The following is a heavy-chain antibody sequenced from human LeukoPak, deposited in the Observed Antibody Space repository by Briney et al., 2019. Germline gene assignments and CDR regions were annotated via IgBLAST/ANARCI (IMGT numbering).Heavy chain of an antibody. D-gene: IGHD4-17*01. J-gene: IGHJ4*02. CDR3: ARYLLNGDLDY. Sequence: GGSLRLSCAASGFTVSSNYMSWVRQAPGKGLEWVSVIYSGGSTYYADSVTGRFTISRDNSKNTLYLQMNSLRAEDTAVYYCARYLLNGDLDYWGQGTLVTLSS. V-gene: IGHV3-53*01. CDR2: IYSGGST. CDR1: GFTVSSNY.